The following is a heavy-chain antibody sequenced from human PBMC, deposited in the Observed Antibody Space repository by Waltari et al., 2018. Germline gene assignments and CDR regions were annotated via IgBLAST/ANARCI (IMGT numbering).Heavy chain of an antibody. D-gene: IGHD6-19*01. Sequence: QVRLQQWGAGLLKPSETLSLTCVVSGGSLSGYYLRWIRQPPGKGLEWIGEVNYGGTTNYNPSLKSRITVSIDTSNNQFSLNLNAVTAADTAVYYCAKQVAGSGWYLGWGQGTLVSVSS. CDR1: GGSLSGYY. CDR2: VNYGGTT. V-gene: IGHV4-34*01. J-gene: IGHJ4*02. CDR3: AKQVAGSGWYLG.